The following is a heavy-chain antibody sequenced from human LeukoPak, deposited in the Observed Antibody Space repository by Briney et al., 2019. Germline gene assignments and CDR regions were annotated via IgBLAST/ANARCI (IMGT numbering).Heavy chain of an antibody. Sequence: PGGSLRLSCAASGFTFSSYSMNWVRQAPGKGLEWVSSISSSSSYIYYADSVKGRFTISRDNAKNSLYLQMNSLRAEDTAVYYCARDEGQQLVYDYWGQGTLVTVSS. CDR3: ARDEGQQLVYDY. V-gene: IGHV3-21*01. CDR2: ISSSSSYI. CDR1: GFTFSSYS. D-gene: IGHD6-13*01. J-gene: IGHJ4*02.